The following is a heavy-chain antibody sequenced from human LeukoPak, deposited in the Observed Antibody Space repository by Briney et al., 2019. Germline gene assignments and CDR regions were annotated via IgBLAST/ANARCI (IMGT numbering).Heavy chain of an antibody. D-gene: IGHD3-9*01. V-gene: IGHV3-48*02. Sequence: GSLRLSCEDSGFPFGSYVMSWVRQAPGKGLEWIAYINHNAEMILYPDFVKGRFTISRDNPKKSLYLQMNALRYEDTAIYYCARDHDWAFDLWGQGTLVTVSS. J-gene: IGHJ4*02. CDR1: GFPFGSYV. CDR3: ARDHDWAFDL. CDR2: INHNAEMI.